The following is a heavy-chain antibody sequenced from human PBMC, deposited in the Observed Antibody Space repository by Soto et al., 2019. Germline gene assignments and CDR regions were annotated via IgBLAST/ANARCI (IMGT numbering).Heavy chain of an antibody. CDR3: ARDGVAVAGTADFDY. J-gene: IGHJ4*02. Sequence: ASVKVSCKASGGTFSSYAMHWVRQAPGQRLEWMGWINAGNGNTKYSQKFQGRVAITRDTSASTAYMELSSLRSEDTAVYYCARDGVAVAGTADFDYWGQGTLVTVSS. CDR1: GGTFSSYA. V-gene: IGHV1-3*01. CDR2: INAGNGNT. D-gene: IGHD6-19*01.